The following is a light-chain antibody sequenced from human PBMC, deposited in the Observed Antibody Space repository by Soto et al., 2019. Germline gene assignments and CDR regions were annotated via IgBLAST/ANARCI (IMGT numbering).Light chain of an antibody. CDR1: QSVSSN. CDR3: HQFGYSPRT. V-gene: IGKV3-15*01. CDR2: GAS. Sequence: EKVMTQSPATLSVSPGERATLSCRASQSVSSNLAWYQQKPGQAPRLLIYGASTRATGIPARFSGSGSGTEFTLTISSLQSEDFAVYYCHQFGYSPRTFGQGTKVDI. J-gene: IGKJ1*01.